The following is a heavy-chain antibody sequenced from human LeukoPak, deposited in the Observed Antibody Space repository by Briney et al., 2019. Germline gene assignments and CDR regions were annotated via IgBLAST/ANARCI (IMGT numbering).Heavy chain of an antibody. D-gene: IGHD3-22*01. CDR1: GYTFTSYY. CDR2: INPSGGST. Sequence: ASVKVSCKASGYTFTSYYMHWVRQAPGQGLEWMGIINPSGGSTSYAQKFQGRVTMTRDTSTSTVYMELSSLRSEDTAVYYCTRERDRGYYDSSGPLVGKGAFDIWGQGTMVTVSS. CDR3: TRERDRGYYDSSGPLVGKGAFDI. V-gene: IGHV1-46*01. J-gene: IGHJ3*02.